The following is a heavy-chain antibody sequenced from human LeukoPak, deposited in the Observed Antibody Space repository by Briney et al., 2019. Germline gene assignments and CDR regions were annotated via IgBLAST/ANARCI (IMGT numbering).Heavy chain of an antibody. V-gene: IGHV4-61*01. CDR2: IYYSGST. Sequence: PSETLSLTCTVSGGSISSGSYYWSWIRQPPGKGLEWIGYIYYSGSTNYNPPLKSRVTMSVDTSKNQFSLKLSSVTAADTAVYYCASNVGAGDAFDIWGQGTMVTVSS. CDR3: ASNVGAGDAFDI. D-gene: IGHD2-15*01. J-gene: IGHJ3*02. CDR1: GGSISSGSYY.